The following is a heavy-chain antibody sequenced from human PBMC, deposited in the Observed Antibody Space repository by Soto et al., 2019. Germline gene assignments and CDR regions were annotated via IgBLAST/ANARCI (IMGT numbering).Heavy chain of an antibody. CDR3: ASRLWAY. J-gene: IGHJ4*02. CDR1: GFTFSDYS. D-gene: IGHD7-27*01. Sequence: EVQLMESGGGLVQPGGSLRLSCAASGFTFSDYSMNWVRQAPGKGLEWVSYISSSGSTMYYAGSVKGRFTISRDTAKNSPYLQMNTLRVEDTAVYYCASRLWAYWGQGTLVSVSS. CDR2: ISSSGSTM. V-gene: IGHV3-48*01.